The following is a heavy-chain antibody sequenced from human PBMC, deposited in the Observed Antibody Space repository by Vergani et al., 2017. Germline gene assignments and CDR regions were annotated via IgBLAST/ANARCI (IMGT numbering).Heavy chain of an antibody. D-gene: IGHD3-3*01. Sequence: EVQLLESGGGLVQPGGSLRLSCAASGFTFSSYAMSWVRQAPGKGLEWVSGISWNSGSIGYADSVKGRFTISRDNAKNSLYLQMNSLRAEDTALYYCAKGSFDFWSGYPDWGQGTLVTVSS. V-gene: IGHV3-9*01. CDR2: ISWNSGSI. J-gene: IGHJ4*02. CDR1: GFTFSSYA. CDR3: AKGSFDFWSGYPD.